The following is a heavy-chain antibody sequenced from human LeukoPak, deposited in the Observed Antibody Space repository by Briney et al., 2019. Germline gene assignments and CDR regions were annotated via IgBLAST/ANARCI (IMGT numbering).Heavy chain of an antibody. Sequence: PSETLSLTCTVSGGSISSHYWSWIRQPPGKGLEWIGYIYYGGSTNYNPSLKSRVTISVDTSKNQFSLKLSSVAAADTAVYYCARDYARYYYYYMDVWGKGTTVTVSS. CDR1: GGSISSHY. CDR3: ARDYARYYYYYMDV. CDR2: IYYGGST. J-gene: IGHJ6*03. D-gene: IGHD3-16*01. V-gene: IGHV4-59*11.